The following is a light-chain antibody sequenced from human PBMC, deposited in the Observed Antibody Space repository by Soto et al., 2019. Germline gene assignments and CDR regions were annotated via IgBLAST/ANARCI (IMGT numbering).Light chain of an antibody. CDR2: GTS. Sequence: IVMTQSPASLSVSPGESVTLSCRASQSVASNLAWYQQKPGQAPRLLIYGTSTRATGVPDRFSGSGSGTDFTLTISSLQAADFAVYHCQHYNNWPITFGQGTRPEIK. V-gene: IGKV3-15*01. CDR3: QHYNNWPIT. CDR1: QSVASN. J-gene: IGKJ5*01.